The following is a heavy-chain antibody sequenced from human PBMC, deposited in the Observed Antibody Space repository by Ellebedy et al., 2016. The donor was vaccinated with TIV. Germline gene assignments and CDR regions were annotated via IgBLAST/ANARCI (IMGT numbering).Heavy chain of an antibody. V-gene: IGHV1-46*01. D-gene: IGHD3-10*01. CDR3: ARGGGSGSYYSPLDY. Sequence: ASVKVSCXASGYTFTSYYMHWVRQAPGQGLEWMGIINPSGGSTSYAQKFQGRVTMTRDTSISTAYMELSRLRSDDTAVYYCARGGGSGSYYSPLDYWGQGTLVTVSS. J-gene: IGHJ4*02. CDR2: INPSGGST. CDR1: GYTFTSYY.